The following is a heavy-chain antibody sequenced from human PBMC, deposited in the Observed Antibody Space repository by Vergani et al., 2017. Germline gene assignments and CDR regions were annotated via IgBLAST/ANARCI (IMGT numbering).Heavy chain of an antibody. V-gene: IGHV1-69*18. CDR1: GGTFSSYA. Sequence: QVQLVQSGAEVKKPGSSVKVSCKASGGTFSSYAISWVRQAPGQGLEWMGRIIPIFGTANYAQKFQGRVTITADESTSTAYMELSSLRSDDTAVYYWARDYYGSGSYWDYYYMDVWGKGTTVTVSS. CDR3: ARDYYGSGSYWDYYYMDV. J-gene: IGHJ6*03. D-gene: IGHD3-10*01. CDR2: IIPIFGTA.